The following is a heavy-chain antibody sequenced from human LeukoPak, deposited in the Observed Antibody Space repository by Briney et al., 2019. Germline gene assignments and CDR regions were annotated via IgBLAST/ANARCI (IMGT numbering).Heavy chain of an antibody. Sequence: PSETLSLTCTVSGGSISSRSHYWGWIRQPPGKGLEWIGSIYYSGSTYYNPSLKSRVTISVDTSKNQFSLKLSSVTAADTAVYYCARGGSLLWFGEYYYWGQGTLVTVSS. V-gene: IGHV4-39*07. CDR2: IYYSGST. J-gene: IGHJ4*02. CDR1: GGSISSRSHY. CDR3: ARGGSLLWFGEYYY. D-gene: IGHD3-10*01.